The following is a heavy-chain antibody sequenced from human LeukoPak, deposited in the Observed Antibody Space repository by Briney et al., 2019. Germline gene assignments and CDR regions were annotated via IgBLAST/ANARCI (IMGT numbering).Heavy chain of an antibody. Sequence: GGSLRLSCAASGFTFDDYAMHWVRQAPGKGLEWVSSISWNSGSIGYADSVKGRFTISRDNAENSLYLRMNSLRAEDTALYYCAKGYCSSTTCYTSYWGQGTLVTVSS. CDR2: ISWNSGSI. D-gene: IGHD2-2*02. CDR3: AKGYCSSTTCYTSY. CDR1: GFTFDDYA. J-gene: IGHJ4*02. V-gene: IGHV3-9*01.